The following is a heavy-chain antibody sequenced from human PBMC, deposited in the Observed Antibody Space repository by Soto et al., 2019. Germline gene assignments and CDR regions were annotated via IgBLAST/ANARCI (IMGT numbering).Heavy chain of an antibody. J-gene: IGHJ6*01. D-gene: IGHD6-13*01. CDR3: ATTSAAGKYYYGMDV. Sequence: PGESLKISCKGSGYSFTSYWIGWVLQMPGKGLEWMGIIYPGDSDTRYSPSFQGQVTISADKSISTAYLQWSSLKASDTAMYYCATTSAAGKYYYGMDVWGQGTTVTVSS. V-gene: IGHV5-51*01. CDR2: IYPGDSDT. CDR1: GYSFTSYW.